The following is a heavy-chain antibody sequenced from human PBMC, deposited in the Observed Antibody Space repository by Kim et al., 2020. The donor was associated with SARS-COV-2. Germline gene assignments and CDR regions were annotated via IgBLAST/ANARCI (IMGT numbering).Heavy chain of an antibody. CDR3: ARDTPWGSGSYPYYYYGMDV. CDR2: IYSGGST. CDR1: AFSVSSSY. V-gene: IGHV3-53*01. D-gene: IGHD3-10*01. J-gene: IGHJ6*02. Sequence: GGSLRLSCAASAFSVSSSYMNWVRQAPGKGLEWVSLIYSGGSTYYADSVKGRFTISRDNSKNTMYLQMNSLRAADTAVYYCARDTPWGSGSYPYYYYGMDVWGQGTTVTVSS.